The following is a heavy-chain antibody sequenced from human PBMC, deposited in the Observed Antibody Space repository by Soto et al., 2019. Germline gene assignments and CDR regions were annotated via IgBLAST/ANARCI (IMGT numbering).Heavy chain of an antibody. J-gene: IGHJ5*02. Sequence: QVQLQESGPGLVRPSQTLSLTCTVSCGSLNSGGYFWSWIRQVPGKGLEWIGYVYSGDIAYYNPSLQSRVTISLDTSKKQFSLTLTSVTAADTAIDFCAREVMTSVTSGWFDPWGQGTLVTVSS. V-gene: IGHV4-31*03. CDR1: CGSLNSGGYF. CDR3: AREVMTSVTSGWFDP. D-gene: IGHD4-17*01. CDR2: VYSGDIA.